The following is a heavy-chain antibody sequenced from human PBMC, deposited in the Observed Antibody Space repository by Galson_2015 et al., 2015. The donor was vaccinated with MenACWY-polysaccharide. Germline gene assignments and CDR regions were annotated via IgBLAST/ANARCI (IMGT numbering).Heavy chain of an antibody. J-gene: IGHJ6*02. V-gene: IGHV3-30*18. Sequence: SLRLSCAASGFTFSSYGMHWVRQAPGKGLEWMALISYDGSNTYYADSVKGRFTVSRDNSKNTLYLQMNSLRAEDTAVYYCAKGLGYCSKTNCFYYYYYGMDVWGQGTTVTVS. CDR1: GFTFSSYG. D-gene: IGHD2-2*01. CDR2: ISYDGSNT. CDR3: AKGLGYCSKTNCFYYYYYGMDV.